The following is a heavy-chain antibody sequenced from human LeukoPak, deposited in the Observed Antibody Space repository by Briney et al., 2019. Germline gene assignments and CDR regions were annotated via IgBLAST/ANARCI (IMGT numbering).Heavy chain of an antibody. CDR3: ARVPMYYYAGYGMDV. V-gene: IGHV4-34*01. Sequence: SETLSLTCAVYGGSFSGYYCSWIRQPPGKGLEWIGEINHSGSTNYNPSLKSRVTISVDTSKNQFSLKLSSVPAADTAVYYCARVPMYYYAGYGMDVWGKGTTVTVSS. CDR1: GGSFSGYY. CDR2: INHSGST. J-gene: IGHJ6*04. D-gene: IGHD3-10*01.